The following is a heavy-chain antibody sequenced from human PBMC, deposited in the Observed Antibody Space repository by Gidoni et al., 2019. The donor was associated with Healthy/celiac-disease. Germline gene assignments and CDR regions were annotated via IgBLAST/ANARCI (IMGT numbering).Heavy chain of an antibody. V-gene: IGHV4-31*03. CDR2: IYYSGST. Sequence: QVQLQESGPGLVKPSQTLSLTCTVSGGSISSGGYYWSWIRQHPGKGLEWIGYIYYSGSTYYNPSLKSRVTISVDTSKNQFSLKLSSVTAADTAVYYCAIIVEDQLRTGEVDPWGQGTLVTVSS. CDR1: GGSISSGGYY. D-gene: IGHD2-2*01. J-gene: IGHJ5*02. CDR3: AIIVEDQLRTGEVDP.